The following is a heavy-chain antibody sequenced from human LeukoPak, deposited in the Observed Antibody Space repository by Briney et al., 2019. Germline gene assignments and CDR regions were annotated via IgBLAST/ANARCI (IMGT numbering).Heavy chain of an antibody. CDR3: ARHCCSGPAKRVFDI. CDR2: ISYSGNT. D-gene: IGHD2-15*01. Sequence: SETLSLTCTVSGGSIISSDYHWGWVRQPPGKGLEWIGTISYSGNTDYNPSLRSRVTISVDTSNNQFSLRLGSVTAADTAVYHCARHCCSGPAKRVFDIWGQGTMVAVSS. CDR1: GGSIISSDYH. J-gene: IGHJ3*02. V-gene: IGHV4-39*01.